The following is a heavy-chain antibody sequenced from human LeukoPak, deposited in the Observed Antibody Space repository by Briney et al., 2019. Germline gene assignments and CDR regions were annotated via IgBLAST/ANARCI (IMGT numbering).Heavy chain of an antibody. CDR2: ISGSGGST. CDR1: GFTFSSYG. Sequence: PGGSLRLSCAASGFTFSSYGMSWVRQAPGKGLEWVSAISGSGGSTYYADSMKGRFTISRDNSKNTLYLQMNSLRAEDTAVFYCARDYGFGGNYMDVWGKGTTVTVSS. CDR3: ARDYGFGGNYMDV. D-gene: IGHD3-16*01. V-gene: IGHV3-23*01. J-gene: IGHJ6*03.